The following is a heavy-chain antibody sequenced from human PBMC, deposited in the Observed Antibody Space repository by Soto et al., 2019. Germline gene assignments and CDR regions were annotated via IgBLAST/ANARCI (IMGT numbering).Heavy chain of an antibody. V-gene: IGHV4-31*03. D-gene: IGHD3-22*01. J-gene: IGHJ4*02. Sequence: SETLSLTCTVSGGSISSGGYYWSWIRQHPGKGLEWIGYIYYSGSTYYNPSLKSRVTISVDTSKNQFSLKLSSVTAADTAVYYCARDHHYYDSSGYYYGYYFDYWGQGTLVTVSS. CDR2: IYYSGST. CDR3: ARDHHYYDSSGYYYGYYFDY. CDR1: GGSISSGGYY.